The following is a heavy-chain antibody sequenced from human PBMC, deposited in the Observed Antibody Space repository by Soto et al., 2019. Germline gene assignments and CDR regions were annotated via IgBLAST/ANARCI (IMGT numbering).Heavy chain of an antibody. CDR1: GFTFSSYG. J-gene: IGHJ4*02. V-gene: IGHV3-33*01. CDR2: IWYDGSNK. CDR3: ARERVGGYDILTGYFDY. Sequence: GGSLRLSCAASGFTFSSYGMHWVRQAPGKGLEWVAVIWYDGSNKYYADSVKGRFTISRDNSKNTLYLQMNSLRAEDTAVYYCARERVGGYDILTGYFDYWGQGTLVTVSS. D-gene: IGHD3-9*01.